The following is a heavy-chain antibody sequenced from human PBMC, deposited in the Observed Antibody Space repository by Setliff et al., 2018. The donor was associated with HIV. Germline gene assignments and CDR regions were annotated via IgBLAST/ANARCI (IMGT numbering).Heavy chain of an antibody. CDR3: ARERDFYYDNSGYSFDY. J-gene: IGHJ4*02. D-gene: IGHD3-22*01. CDR2: IAYSGST. Sequence: SETLSLTFAVYGGSFSGSYWSWIRQPPGKGLEWIGSIAYSGSTNYNPSLKSRATISVDTSKNQFSLNLRSVTAADTAVYYCARERDFYYDNSGYSFDYWGQGTLVTVSS. V-gene: IGHV4-34*11. CDR1: GGSFSGSY.